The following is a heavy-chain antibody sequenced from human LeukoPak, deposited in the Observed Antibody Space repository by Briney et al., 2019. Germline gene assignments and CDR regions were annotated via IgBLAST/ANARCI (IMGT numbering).Heavy chain of an antibody. CDR3: AREVAARPADAFDI. D-gene: IGHD6-6*01. Sequence: ASVKVSCKASGGTFSSYAISWVRQAPGQGLEWMGGIIPIFGTANYAQKFQGRVTITADESTSTAYMELSSLRSEDTAVYYCAREVAARPADAFDIWGQGTMVTVSS. V-gene: IGHV1-69*13. CDR1: GGTFSSYA. CDR2: IIPIFGTA. J-gene: IGHJ3*02.